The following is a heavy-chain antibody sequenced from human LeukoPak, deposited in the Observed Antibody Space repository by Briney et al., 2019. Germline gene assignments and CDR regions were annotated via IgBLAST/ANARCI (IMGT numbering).Heavy chain of an antibody. V-gene: IGHV4-31*03. CDR3: AREGLGSRSWFDP. D-gene: IGHD2-2*03. CDR1: GVSISSGGYY. Sequence: SETLSLTCTVSGVSISSGGYYWSWIRQHPGKGLEWIGYIYYSGSTYYNPSLKSRVTISVDTSKNQFSLKLSSVTAADTAVHYCAREGLGSRSWFDPWGQGTLVTVSS. CDR2: IYYSGST. J-gene: IGHJ5*02.